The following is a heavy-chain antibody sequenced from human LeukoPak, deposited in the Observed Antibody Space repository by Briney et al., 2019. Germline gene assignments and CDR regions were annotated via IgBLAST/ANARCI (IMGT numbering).Heavy chain of an antibody. Sequence: ASVKVSCKASGYTFITYGISWVRQAPGQGLEWMGWISAYNGDTNYAQKLQGRVTMTTDTSTSTAYMELMSLRSDDTAVYYCGRGPYCSGGTCYSQYFDYWGQGTLVTVSS. CDR2: ISAYNGDT. V-gene: IGHV1-18*01. D-gene: IGHD2-15*01. J-gene: IGHJ4*02. CDR3: GRGPYCSGGTCYSQYFDY. CDR1: GYTFITYG.